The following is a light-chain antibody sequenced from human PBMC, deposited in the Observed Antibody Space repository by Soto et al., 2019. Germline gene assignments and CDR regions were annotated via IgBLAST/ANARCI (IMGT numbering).Light chain of an antibody. J-gene: IGKJ5*01. CDR1: QTIRSD. V-gene: IGKV1-39*01. CDR3: QHMYSITIT. Sequence: DIEMTQSPSSLSASVGDRVTITCLASQTIRSDLNWYQKKPGKAPKLLIYGASSLQSGVPSRFSGSGSGTDFNLTISSLQPEDFATYYCQHMYSITITFGQGTRREIK. CDR2: GAS.